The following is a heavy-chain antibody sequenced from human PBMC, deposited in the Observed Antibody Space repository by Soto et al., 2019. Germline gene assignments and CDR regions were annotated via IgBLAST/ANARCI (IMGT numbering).Heavy chain of an antibody. CDR2: ISYDGSNK. Sequence: QVQLVESGGGVVQPGRSLRLSCAASGFTFSSYAMHWVRQAPGKGLEWVAVISYDGSNKYYADSVKGRFTISRDNSKNTLYLQMNSLRAEDTAVYYCARVMGGQWLVPSGYYCGQGTLVTVSS. CDR1: GFTFSSYA. D-gene: IGHD6-19*01. CDR3: ARVMGGQWLVPSGYY. V-gene: IGHV3-30-3*01. J-gene: IGHJ4*02.